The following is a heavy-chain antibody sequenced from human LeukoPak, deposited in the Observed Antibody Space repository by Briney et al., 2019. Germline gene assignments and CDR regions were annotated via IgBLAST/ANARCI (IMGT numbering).Heavy chain of an antibody. V-gene: IGHV4-34*01. CDR1: RFTFSNYW. Sequence: PGGSLRLSCVASRFTFSNYWMTWVRQPPGKGLEWIGEINHSGSTNYNPSLKSRVTISVDTSKNQFSLKLSSVTAADTAVYYCASQTWATSDLYDYWGQGTLVTVSS. J-gene: IGHJ4*02. CDR3: ASQTWATSDLYDY. D-gene: IGHD1-1*01. CDR2: INHSGST.